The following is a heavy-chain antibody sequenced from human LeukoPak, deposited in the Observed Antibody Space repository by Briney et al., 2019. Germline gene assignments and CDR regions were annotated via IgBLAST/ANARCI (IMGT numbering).Heavy chain of an antibody. J-gene: IGHJ4*02. CDR1: GGSMSSYY. CDR3: ARLKGDIVVVPAAMGTRIDY. D-gene: IGHD2-2*01. V-gene: IGHV4-59*08. Sequence: SETLSLTCTVSGGSMSSYYWSWIRQPPGKGLEYIGYIYYTGSTYYNPSLKSRVTISVDTSKNQFSLKLSSVTAADTAVYYCARLKGDIVVVPAAMGTRIDYWGQGTLVTVSS. CDR2: IYYTGST.